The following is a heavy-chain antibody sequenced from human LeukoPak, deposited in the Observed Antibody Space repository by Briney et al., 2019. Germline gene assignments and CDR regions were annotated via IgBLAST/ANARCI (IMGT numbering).Heavy chain of an antibody. J-gene: IGHJ4*02. Sequence: GGSLRLSCAASGFTFSNYWMIWVRQAPGKGLEWVANIKQDGSEKYYVDSVKGRFTISRDNAKNSLYLQMNSLRAEDTAVYYCFGIFWGQGTLVTVSS. CDR1: GFTFSNYW. CDR2: IKQDGSEK. V-gene: IGHV3-7*01. D-gene: IGHD1-14*01. CDR3: FGIF.